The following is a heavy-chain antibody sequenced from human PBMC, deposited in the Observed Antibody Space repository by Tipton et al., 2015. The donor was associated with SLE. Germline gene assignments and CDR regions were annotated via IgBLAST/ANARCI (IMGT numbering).Heavy chain of an antibody. D-gene: IGHD5-18*01. CDR3: ARDQWGYSYGTYYYYYYYMDV. J-gene: IGHJ6*03. CDR2: IYRNGNT. CDR1: GFSISSGHY. V-gene: IGHV4-38-2*02. Sequence: GLVKPSETLSLTCAVSGFSISSGHYWGWVRQPPGKGLEYIATIYRNGNTYYNPSLKSRVTISVDTSKNQFSLKLSSVTAADTAVYYCARDQWGYSYGTYYYYYYYMDVWGKGTTVTVSS.